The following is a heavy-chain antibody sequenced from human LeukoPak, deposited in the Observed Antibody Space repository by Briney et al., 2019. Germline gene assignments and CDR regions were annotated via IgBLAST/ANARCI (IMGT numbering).Heavy chain of an antibody. Sequence: SVKVSCKASGGTFSSYAISWVRQAPGQGLEWMGGIIPIFGTANYAQKFQGRVTITTDESTSTAYMELSSLRSEDTAVYYCARETAGTDEDYYYYMDVWGKGTTVTVSS. J-gene: IGHJ6*03. CDR2: IIPIFGTA. CDR3: ARETAGTDEDYYYYMDV. D-gene: IGHD1-1*01. V-gene: IGHV1-69*05. CDR1: GGTFSSYA.